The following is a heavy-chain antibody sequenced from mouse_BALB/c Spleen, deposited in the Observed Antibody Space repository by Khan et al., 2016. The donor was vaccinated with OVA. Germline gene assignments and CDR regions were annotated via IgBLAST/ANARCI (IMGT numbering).Heavy chain of an antibody. CDR3: ARVYGGYFDY. CDR2: ISYSGNT. V-gene: IGHV3-2*02. CDR1: GYSITSDYA. D-gene: IGHD2-10*02. J-gene: IGHJ2*01. Sequence: VQLKESGPGLVKPSQSLSLTCTVTGYSITSDYAWNWIRQFPGNKLEWMGYISYSGNTNYNPSLKSRISITRNTSKHQFFLQLNSVTTEDTATYYGARVYGGYFDYWGQGTTLTVSS.